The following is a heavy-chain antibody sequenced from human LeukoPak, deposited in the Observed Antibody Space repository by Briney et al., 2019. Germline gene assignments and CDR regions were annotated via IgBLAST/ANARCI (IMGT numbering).Heavy chain of an antibody. Sequence: SETLSLTCTVSGGSISSYYWSWIRQPPGKGLEWIGYIYYSGSTNYNPSLKSRVTISVDTSKNQFSLKLSSVTAADTAVYYCARHSFHGSGSYYFDYWGQGTQVTVSS. CDR1: GGSISSYY. J-gene: IGHJ4*02. CDR2: IYYSGST. D-gene: IGHD3-10*01. V-gene: IGHV4-59*08. CDR3: ARHSFHGSGSYYFDY.